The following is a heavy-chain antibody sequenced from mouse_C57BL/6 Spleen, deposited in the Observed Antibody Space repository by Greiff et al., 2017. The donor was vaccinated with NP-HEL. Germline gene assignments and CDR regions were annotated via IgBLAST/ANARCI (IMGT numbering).Heavy chain of an antibody. CDR2: INPSSGYT. CDR3: ARSVNYYGSRGYAMDY. V-gene: IGHV1-4*01. D-gene: IGHD1-1*01. Sequence: QVQLQQSGAELARPGASVKMSCKASGYTFTSYTMHWVKQRPGQGLEWIGYINPSSGYTKYNQKFKDKATLTADKSSSTAYMQLSSLTSEDSAVYYCARSVNYYGSRGYAMDYWGQGTSVTVSS. J-gene: IGHJ4*01. CDR1: GYTFTSYT.